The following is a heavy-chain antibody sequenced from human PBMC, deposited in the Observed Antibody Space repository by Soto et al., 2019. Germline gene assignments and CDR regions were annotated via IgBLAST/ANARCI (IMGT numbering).Heavy chain of an antibody. Sequence: SETLALTCTVSGDSIRNHYYTWFLQPTGKGLEYIGEIYNAGNTNYNPSLKSRVTISVDKPNNQFSLKLTSMTGADTAVYFCATRPPQIVVTLLPFPSWGQGSPVTVSS. J-gene: IGHJ5*02. CDR1: GDSIRNHY. D-gene: IGHD2-15*01. CDR3: ATRPPQIVVTLLPFPS. CDR2: IYNAGNT. V-gene: IGHV4-59*11.